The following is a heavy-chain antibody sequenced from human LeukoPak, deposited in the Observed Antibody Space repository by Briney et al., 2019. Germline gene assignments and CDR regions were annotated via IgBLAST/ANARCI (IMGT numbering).Heavy chain of an antibody. D-gene: IGHD1-26*01. J-gene: IGHJ5*02. CDR2: INSAGSST. CDR1: GFTFSSYW. CDR3: ARARRRGSDWFDP. V-gene: IGHV3-74*01. Sequence: GGSLTLSCAASGFTFSSYWMLWVRQAPGKGLVWVSRINSAGSSTSYADSVKGRFTISRDNAKNTLYLQMNSLRAEDTAVYYCARARRRGSDWFDPWGQGTLVTVSS.